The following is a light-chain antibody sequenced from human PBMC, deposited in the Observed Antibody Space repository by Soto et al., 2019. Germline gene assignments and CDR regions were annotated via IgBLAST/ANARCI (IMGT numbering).Light chain of an antibody. CDR1: SSSSHIGHHS. CDR2: DND. J-gene: IGLJ1*01. V-gene: IGLV1-51*01. CDR3: GTWDTGLRAYV. Sequence: QSAVTQPPSVSAAPGQKVTISCSGSSSSSHIGHHSVSWYQHLPGTAPKLLIYDNDQQPSGIPARFSGSKSATSATLDITGLQTGDEADYYCGTWDTGLRAYVLGTGTKLTVL.